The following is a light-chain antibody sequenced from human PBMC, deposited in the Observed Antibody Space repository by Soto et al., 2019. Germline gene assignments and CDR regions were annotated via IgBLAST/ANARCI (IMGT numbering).Light chain of an antibody. CDR1: SSDVGAYNF. CDR2: EVS. Sequence: QSALTQPASVSGSPGQSITISCTGSSSDVGAYNFVSWYQQRPGKVPKLIIYEVSNRPSGVSSRFSGFKTGNTASLTIYGLQTEDEADYHCSSYSSTSTLVVFGGGTKLTVL. CDR3: SSYSSTSTLVV. V-gene: IGLV2-14*01. J-gene: IGLJ2*01.